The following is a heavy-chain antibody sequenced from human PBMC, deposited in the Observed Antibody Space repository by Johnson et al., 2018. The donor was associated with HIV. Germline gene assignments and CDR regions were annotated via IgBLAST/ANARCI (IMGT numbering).Heavy chain of an antibody. CDR3: ARGGLGFQNIHDAFDI. CDR1: GFTFSSYE. Sequence: VQLVESGGGVVQPGGSLRLSCAASGFTFSSYEMNWVRQAPGKGLEWVAYISSSGSTIYYADSVKGRFTISRDNAKNSLYLQMNSLRAEDTALYYCARGGLGFQNIHDAFDIWGQGTMVTVSS. V-gene: IGHV3-48*03. CDR2: ISSSGSTI. J-gene: IGHJ3*02. D-gene: IGHD1/OR15-1a*01.